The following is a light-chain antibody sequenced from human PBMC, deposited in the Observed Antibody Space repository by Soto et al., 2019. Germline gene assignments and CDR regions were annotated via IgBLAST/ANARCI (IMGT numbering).Light chain of an antibody. CDR1: STDVGGHNF. Sequence: QSALTQPASVSGSPGQSITISCTGTSTDVGGHNFVSWYQQHPGRAPKLMIYDVRNRPSGVSNRFSGSKSANTASLVSSGLQAEDEADYCCSSYSSSDTLVFGGGTQLTVL. J-gene: IGLJ2*01. CDR3: SSYSSSDTLV. CDR2: DVR. V-gene: IGLV2-14*03.